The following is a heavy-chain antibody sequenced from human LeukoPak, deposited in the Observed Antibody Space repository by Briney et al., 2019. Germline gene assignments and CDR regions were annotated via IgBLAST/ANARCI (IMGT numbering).Heavy chain of an antibody. J-gene: IGHJ5*01. V-gene: IGHV3-11*01. CDR3: VVQAGLTYYDISFDS. Sequence: GGSLRLSCAASRLKISDYSMSWIRQSPGKGLEWVSSINNGGGVIQYANFVKGRFTISRDNTKNSLYLQMNSLTAEDTAVYYCVVQAGLTYYDISFDSWGQGTLLTVSS. CDR2: INNGGGVI. CDR1: RLKISDYS. D-gene: IGHD3-9*01.